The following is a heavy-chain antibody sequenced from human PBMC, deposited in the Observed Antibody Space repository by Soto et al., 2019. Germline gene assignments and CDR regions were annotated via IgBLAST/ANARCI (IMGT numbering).Heavy chain of an antibody. CDR3: ARAALVWFGELYWFDP. CDR1: GGSISSYY. V-gene: IGHV4-59*01. D-gene: IGHD3-10*01. Sequence: QVQLQESGPGLVKPSETLSLTCTVSGGSISSYYWSWIRQPPGKGLEWIGYIYYSGSTNYNPSLKSRVTISVDTSKNQCSRKLSSVTAADTAVYYCARAALVWFGELYWFDPWGQGTLVTVSS. J-gene: IGHJ5*02. CDR2: IYYSGST.